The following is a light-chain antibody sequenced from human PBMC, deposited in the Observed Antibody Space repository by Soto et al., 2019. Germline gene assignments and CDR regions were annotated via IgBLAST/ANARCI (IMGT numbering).Light chain of an antibody. CDR2: DVT. J-gene: IGLJ3*02. Sequence: QSVRAQAASGSXAPCEAITIFCTGTSSDVGGYNYVSWYQQRPGKPPKLMIYDVTNRPSGVSNRFSGSKSGSTASLTISGLQAEDEGDYYCSSYTNRNTVVFGGGTKVTVL. V-gene: IGLV2-14*03. CDR1: SSDVGGYNY. CDR3: SSYTNRNTVV.